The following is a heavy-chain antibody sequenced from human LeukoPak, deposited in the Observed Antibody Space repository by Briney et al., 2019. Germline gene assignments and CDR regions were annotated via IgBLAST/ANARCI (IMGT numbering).Heavy chain of an antibody. J-gene: IGHJ4*02. CDR1: GFTFSSYS. Sequence: PGGSLRLSCAASGFTFSSYSMNWVRQAPGKGLEWVSSISSSSSYIYYADSVKGRFTISRDNSKNTLYLQMNSLRAEDTAVYYCARAARLMVVAAIGYWGQGTLVTVSS. CDR2: ISSSSSYI. CDR3: ARAARLMVVAAIGY. D-gene: IGHD2-15*01. V-gene: IGHV3-21*01.